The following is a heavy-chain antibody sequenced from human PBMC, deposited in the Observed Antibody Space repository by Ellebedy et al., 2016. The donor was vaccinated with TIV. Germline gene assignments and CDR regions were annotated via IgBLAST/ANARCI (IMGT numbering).Heavy chain of an antibody. V-gene: IGHV3-33*05. CDR3: AKDHLLAVGTPYYFDY. CDR2: ISYDGSNK. D-gene: IGHD1-1*01. CDR1: GFTFSSYG. Sequence: GESLKISCAASGFTFSSYGMHWVRQAPGKGLEWVAVISYDGSNKYYADSVKGRFTISRDNSKNTLYLQMNSLRAEDTAVYYCAKDHLLAVGTPYYFDYWGQGTLVTVSS. J-gene: IGHJ4*02.